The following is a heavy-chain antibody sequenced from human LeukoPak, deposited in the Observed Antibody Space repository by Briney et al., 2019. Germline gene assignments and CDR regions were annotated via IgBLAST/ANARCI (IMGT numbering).Heavy chain of an antibody. J-gene: IGHJ4*02. CDR1: GGSISSSSYY. CDR2: IYYSGSA. V-gene: IGHV4-39*02. Sequence: PSETLSLTCTVSGGSISSSSYYWGWIRQPPGKGLEWIGSIYYSGSAYYNPSLKSRVTISVDTSKNQFSLKLSSVTAADTAVYYCARESWDFWSGPQTYYFDYWGQGTLVTVSS. CDR3: ARESWDFWSGPQTYYFDY. D-gene: IGHD3-3*01.